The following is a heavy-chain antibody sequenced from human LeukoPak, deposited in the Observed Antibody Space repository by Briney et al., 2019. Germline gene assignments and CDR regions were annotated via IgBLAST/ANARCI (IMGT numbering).Heavy chain of an antibody. CDR3: AKDGKGITIFGVVPNYYYGMDV. CDR2: ISGSGGST. D-gene: IGHD3-3*01. V-gene: IGHV3-23*01. J-gene: IGHJ6*02. Sequence: GGSLRLSCAASGFTVSSNYMSWVRQPPGKGLEWVSAISGSGGSTYYADSVKGRFTISRDNSKNTLYLQMNSLRAEDTAVYYCAKDGKGITIFGVVPNYYYGMDVWGQGTTVTVSS. CDR1: GFTVSSNY.